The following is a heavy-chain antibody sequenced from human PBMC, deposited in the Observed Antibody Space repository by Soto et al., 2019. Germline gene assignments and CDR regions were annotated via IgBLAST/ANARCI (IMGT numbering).Heavy chain of an antibody. J-gene: IGHJ5*02. CDR1: GGSLSSYH. CDR3: ASHRGSWGSFRYRWFDP. CDR2: INESGGT. Sequence: SETLSLTCAVYGGSLSSYHWSWIRQSPGKGLEWIGEINESGGTNYSPSLKSRVTISVDTSKNQFSLTLNSATAADTAVYYCASHRGSWGSFRYRWFDPWGQGTVVTVSS. D-gene: IGHD3-16*02. V-gene: IGHV4-34*01.